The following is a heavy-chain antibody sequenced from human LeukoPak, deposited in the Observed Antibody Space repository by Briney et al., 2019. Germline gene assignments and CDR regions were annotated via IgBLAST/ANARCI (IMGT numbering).Heavy chain of an antibody. Sequence: ASVKVSCKASGGTFSSYAISWVRQAPGQGLEWMGGIIPIFGTANYAQKFQGRVTITADESTSTAYMELSSLRSEDTAVYYCARDLGGLATTVTTYGGYYYYGMDVWGQGTTVTVSS. CDR3: ARDLGGLATTVTTYGGYYYYGMDV. CDR2: IIPIFGTA. CDR1: GGTFSSYA. V-gene: IGHV1-69*13. D-gene: IGHD4-17*01. J-gene: IGHJ6*02.